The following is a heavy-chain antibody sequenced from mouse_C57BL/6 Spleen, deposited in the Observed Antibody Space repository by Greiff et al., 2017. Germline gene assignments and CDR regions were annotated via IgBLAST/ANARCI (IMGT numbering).Heavy chain of an antibody. CDR1: GYTFTDYY. D-gene: IGHD3-2*02. Sequence: EVKLQESGPELVKPGASVKISCKASGYTFTDYYMNWVKQSHGKSLEWIGDINPNNGGTSYNQKFKGKATLTVDKSSSTAYMELRSLTSEDSAVYYCARGDSSGFAYWGQGTLVTVSA. CDR3: ARGDSSGFAY. CDR2: INPNNGGT. J-gene: IGHJ3*01. V-gene: IGHV1-26*01.